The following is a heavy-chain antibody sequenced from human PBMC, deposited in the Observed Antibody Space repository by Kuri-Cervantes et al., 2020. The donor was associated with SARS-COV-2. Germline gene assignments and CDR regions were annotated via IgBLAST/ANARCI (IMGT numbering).Heavy chain of an antibody. Sequence: SVKVSCKASGGTFSSYAISWVRQAPGQGLEWMGGIIPIFGTANYAQKFQGRVTITADKSASTAYMELSSLRSDDTAVYYCAREDIVVVPAAMPDFVDGMDVWGRGTTVTVSS. CDR1: GGTFSSYA. V-gene: IGHV1-69*06. CDR2: IIPIFGTA. D-gene: IGHD2-2*01. CDR3: AREDIVVVPAAMPDFVDGMDV. J-gene: IGHJ6*02.